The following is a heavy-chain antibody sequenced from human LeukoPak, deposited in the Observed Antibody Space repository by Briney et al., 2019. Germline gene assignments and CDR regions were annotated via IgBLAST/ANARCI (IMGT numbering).Heavy chain of an antibody. D-gene: IGHD3-22*01. J-gene: IGHJ4*02. V-gene: IGHV5-51*01. CDR2: IYPSDSDT. CDR3: GRLLYDSTGYYYYFDY. Sequence: GESLKISCKGSGYSFTSYWIAWVRQMPGKGLEWMGSIYPSDSDTRYSPSFQGQVTISADKSISTAYLQWNSLKASDTAMYYCGRLLYDSTGYYYYFDYWGQGTLVTVSS. CDR1: GYSFTSYW.